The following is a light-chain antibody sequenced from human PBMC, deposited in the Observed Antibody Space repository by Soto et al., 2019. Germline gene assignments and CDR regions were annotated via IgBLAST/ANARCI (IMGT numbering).Light chain of an antibody. V-gene: IGLV1-40*01. J-gene: IGLJ1*01. Sequence: QSALTQPPSVSGAPGQRVTISCTGSSSNIGSTYDVQWYQQLPGTAPKLLIHGNTDRPLGVPDRFSGSKSGTSASLAITGLQADDEVDCYCQSYDDSLSVHYVFGTGTKVTVL. CDR2: GNT. CDR3: QSYDDSLSVHYV. CDR1: SSNIGSTYD.